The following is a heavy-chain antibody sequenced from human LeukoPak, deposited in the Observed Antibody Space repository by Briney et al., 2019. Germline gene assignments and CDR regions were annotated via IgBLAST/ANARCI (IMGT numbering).Heavy chain of an antibody. Sequence: ASVKVSCKASGYTFTGYDMHWVGQAPGQGLEWMGWINPNSGGTNYAQKFQGRVTMTRDTSISTAYMELSRLRSDDTAVYYCARDLGIAVAGTDRDYWGQGTLVTVSS. CDR3: ARDLGIAVAGTDRDY. V-gene: IGHV1-2*02. CDR2: INPNSGGT. D-gene: IGHD6-19*01. CDR1: GYTFTGYD. J-gene: IGHJ4*02.